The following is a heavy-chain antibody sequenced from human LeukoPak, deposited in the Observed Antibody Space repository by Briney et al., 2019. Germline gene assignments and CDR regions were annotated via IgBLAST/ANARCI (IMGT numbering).Heavy chain of an antibody. V-gene: IGHV4-59*08. J-gene: IGHJ6*02. CDR1: GGSISNSY. CDR2: IQYSGST. CDR3: ARLPSGSYWGYYYGMDV. D-gene: IGHD1-26*01. Sequence: SETLSLTCTVSGGSISNSYWGWIRQPPGEGLQWVGYIQYSGSTTYNPSLKSRVTISIHASKQQFSLKLSSVTAADTAVYYCARLPSGSYWGYYYGMDVWGQGTTVTVSS.